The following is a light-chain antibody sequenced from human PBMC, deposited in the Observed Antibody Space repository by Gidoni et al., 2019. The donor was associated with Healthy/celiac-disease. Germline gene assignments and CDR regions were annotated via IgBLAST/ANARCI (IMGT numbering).Light chain of an antibody. V-gene: IGKV1-39*01. CDR3: QQSYSTLMYT. Sequence: DIQMTQSPSSLSASVGDRVTITCRASQSISSYLNWYQQKPGKAPKLLINAASSLQSGVPSRFSGSGSGTDVTLTISSLQPEDFATYYCQQSYSTLMYTFGQGTKLEIK. J-gene: IGKJ2*01. CDR2: AAS. CDR1: QSISSY.